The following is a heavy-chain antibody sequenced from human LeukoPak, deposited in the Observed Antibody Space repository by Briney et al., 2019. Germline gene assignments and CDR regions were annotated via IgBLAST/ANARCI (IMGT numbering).Heavy chain of an antibody. CDR2: ISDSGGRT. J-gene: IGHJ4*02. CDR1: GITLSNYG. V-gene: IGHV3-23*01. D-gene: IGHD3-22*01. Sequence: GGSLTLSCTVSGITLSNYGMSWLRQAPGKGLEWVAGISDSGGRTNYADSVKGRFTVSRDSPKNTLYLQMNRLRAEDTALYFCAKRGVVIRVILVGFHKEAYYFDSWGQGALVTVSS. CDR3: AKRGVVIRVILVGFHKEAYYFDS.